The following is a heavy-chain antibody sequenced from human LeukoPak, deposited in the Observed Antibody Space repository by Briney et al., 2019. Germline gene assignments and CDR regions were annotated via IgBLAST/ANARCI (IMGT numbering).Heavy chain of an antibody. CDR3: ARASYYDFWSGYFNHNYYYYGMDV. Sequence: GAPVKVSCKASGYTFTSYDINWVRQATGQGLEWMGWMNPNSGNTGYAQKFQGRVTMTRNTSISTAYMELSSLRSEDTAVYYCARASYYDFWSGYFNHNYYYYGMDVWGQGTTVTVSS. D-gene: IGHD3-3*01. CDR2: MNPNSGNT. J-gene: IGHJ6*02. CDR1: GYTFTSYD. V-gene: IGHV1-8*01.